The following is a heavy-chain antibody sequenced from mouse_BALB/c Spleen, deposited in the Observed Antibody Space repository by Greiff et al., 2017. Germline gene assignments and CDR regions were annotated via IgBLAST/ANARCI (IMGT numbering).Heavy chain of an antibody. Sequence: QVQLKESGAELVRPGTSVKVSCKASGYAFTNYLIEWVKQRPGQGLEWIGVINPGSGGTNYNEKFKGKATLTADKSSSTAYMQLSSLTSDDAAVYFCARGGNPYFDYWGQGTTLTVSS. CDR1: GYAFTNYL. D-gene: IGHD2-1*01. CDR2: INPGSGGT. J-gene: IGHJ2*01. V-gene: IGHV1-54*01. CDR3: ARGGNPYFDY.